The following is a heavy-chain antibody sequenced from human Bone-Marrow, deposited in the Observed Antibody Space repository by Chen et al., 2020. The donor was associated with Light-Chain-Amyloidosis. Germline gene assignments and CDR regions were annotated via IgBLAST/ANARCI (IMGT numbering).Heavy chain of an antibody. J-gene: IGHJ4*02. D-gene: IGHD6-13*01. CDR2: IVGLTDAI. V-gene: IGHV3-48*01. Sequence: VRLVESGGGLVQPGGSLRLSCAASGFPFSGYSMTWVRQTPGKGLEWISYIVGLTDAIFYANSVRGRFTISRDNAKRSLYLQMNSLRVEDTAVYYCARDSGESAADDLWGQGTLVTVSP. CDR1: GFPFSGYS. CDR3: ARDSGESAADDL.